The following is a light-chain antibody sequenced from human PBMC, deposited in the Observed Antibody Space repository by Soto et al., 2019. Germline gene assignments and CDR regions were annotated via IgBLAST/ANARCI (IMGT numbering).Light chain of an antibody. CDR1: SSDVGGSNF. Sequence: QSARTQPPSASGSPGQSVTISCTGTSSDVGGSNFVSWYRQHPGKAPKLMIYEVSKRPSGVPDRFSGSKSGNTASLTVSGLQAEDEADYYCSSHAVYTTVVFGGVT. V-gene: IGLV2-8*01. J-gene: IGLJ3*02. CDR2: EVS. CDR3: SSHAVYTTVV.